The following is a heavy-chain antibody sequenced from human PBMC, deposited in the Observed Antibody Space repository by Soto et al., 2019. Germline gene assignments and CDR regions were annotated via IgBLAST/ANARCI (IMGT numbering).Heavy chain of an antibody. CDR2: MKSDGSIT. V-gene: IGHV3-74*01. CDR1: GFTFSTYW. CDR3: TRLSCDHVDFFSYVMDV. Sequence: DVQLVESGGTLVQPGVSLRLSCAASGFTFSTYWMNWVRQVPGTGLVWLAGMKSDGSITNYSDSVNCRFTISRDNVKITLSLQINGLRGEDTTVYYCTRLSCDHVDFFSYVMDVWGRGTTVTVSS. D-gene: IGHD2-21*01. J-gene: IGHJ6*02.